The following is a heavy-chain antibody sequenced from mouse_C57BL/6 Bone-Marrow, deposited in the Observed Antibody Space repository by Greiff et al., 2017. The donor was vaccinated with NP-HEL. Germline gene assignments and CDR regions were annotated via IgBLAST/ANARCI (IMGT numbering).Heavy chain of an antibody. J-gene: IGHJ4*01. Sequence: EVQLVESGGGLVQPKGSLKLSCAASGFSFNTYAMNWVRQAPGKGLEWVARIRSKSNNYATYYADSVKDRFTISRDDSESMLYLQMNNLKTEDTAMYYCVRPSRWLLHAMDYWGQGTSVTVSS. CDR3: VRPSRWLLHAMDY. CDR2: IRSKSNNYAT. D-gene: IGHD2-3*01. V-gene: IGHV10-1*01. CDR1: GFSFNTYA.